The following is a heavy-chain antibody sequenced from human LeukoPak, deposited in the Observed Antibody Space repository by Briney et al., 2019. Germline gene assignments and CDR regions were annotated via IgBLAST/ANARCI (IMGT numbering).Heavy chain of an antibody. CDR2: IIPIFGTA. CDR3: ARVPYYYDSGIYYTYYLDY. CDR1: GGTFSSYA. Sequence: SVKVSCKASGGTFSSYAISWVRQAPGQGLEWMGGIIPIFGTANYAQRFQGRVTITADESTSTAYMELSSLRSEDTAVYYCARVPYYYDSGIYYTYYLDYWGQGTLVTASS. D-gene: IGHD3-22*01. J-gene: IGHJ4*02. V-gene: IGHV1-69*13.